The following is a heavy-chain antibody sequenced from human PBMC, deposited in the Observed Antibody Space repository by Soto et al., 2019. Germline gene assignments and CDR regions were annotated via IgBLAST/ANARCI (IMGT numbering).Heavy chain of an antibody. CDR1: GFSLSTSGVG. V-gene: IGHV2-5*02. CDR3: AHSPIPPVRIDY. Sequence: QITLKESGPTLVKPTQTLTLTCTFSGFSLSTSGVGVGWIRQPPGKALEWLALIYWDDDKRYNPSLKSRLTITKDTSENQVVLTMTNMDPVDTATYYCAHSPIPPVRIDYWGQGTLVTVSS. CDR2: IYWDDDK. J-gene: IGHJ4*02. D-gene: IGHD2-15*01.